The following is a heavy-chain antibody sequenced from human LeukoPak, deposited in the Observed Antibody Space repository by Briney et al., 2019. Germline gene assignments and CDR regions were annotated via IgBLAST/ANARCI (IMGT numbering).Heavy chain of an antibody. V-gene: IGHV1-8*03. D-gene: IGHD2-2*01. J-gene: IGHJ5*02. CDR1: GYTFTSYD. Sequence: GASVKVSCKASGYTFTSYDINWVRQATGQGLEWLGWMNPNSGNTGYPQKFQGRVTITRNTSISTAYMELSSLRSEDTAVYYCARKIGGLGYCSSTSCQQFDPWGQGTLVTVSS. CDR2: MNPNSGNT. CDR3: ARKIGGLGYCSSTSCQQFDP.